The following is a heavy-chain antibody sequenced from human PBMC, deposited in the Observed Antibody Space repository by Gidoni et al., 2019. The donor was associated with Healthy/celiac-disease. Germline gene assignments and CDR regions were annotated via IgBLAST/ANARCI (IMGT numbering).Heavy chain of an antibody. J-gene: IGHJ4*02. CDR2: ISYVGSNK. CDR1: GFTFSSYA. D-gene: IGHD2-2*01. CDR3: AIGYCISTSCYEGGWGYYFDY. Sequence: QVQLVESGGGVVQPGRSLRLSCAAAGFTFSSYAMHWVRKAPGRGLEWVAVISYVGSNKYYAAPLKVRSTISRDNSSTTLYLQMTSLRAENTAVYYCAIGYCISTSCYEGGWGYYFDYWGQGPLVTVSS. V-gene: IGHV3-30-3*01.